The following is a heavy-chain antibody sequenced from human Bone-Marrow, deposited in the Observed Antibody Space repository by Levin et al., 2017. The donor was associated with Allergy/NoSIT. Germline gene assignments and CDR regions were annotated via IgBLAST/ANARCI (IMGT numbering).Heavy chain of an antibody. CDR1: GFTFSSYG. CDR2: ISYDGYNK. D-gene: IGHD2-15*01. Sequence: GESLKISCAASGFTFSSYGMHWVRQAPGKGLEWVAVISYDGYNKYYADSVKGRFTISRDNSENTLYLEMNSLRGEDTATYSCAKDDLGYCSGGSCYPDSWGQGTLVTVSS. V-gene: IGHV3-30*18. J-gene: IGHJ4*02. CDR3: AKDDLGYCSGGSCYPDS.